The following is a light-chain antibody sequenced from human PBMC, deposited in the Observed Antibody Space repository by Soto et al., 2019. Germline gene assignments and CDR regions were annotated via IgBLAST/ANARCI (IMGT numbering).Light chain of an antibody. J-gene: IGKJ4*02. CDR1: HTVIRNY. CDR3: QQFRSYTLT. CDR2: DXS. V-gene: IGKV3-20*01. Sequence: EFVLTQSPGPLSLSPGERATLSXRASHTVIRNYLAWYQPKPGXPPRLXXYDXSSRATGSPDRLSGGGSGTDFTLTISRLEPEYFAVYYCQQFRSYTLTFGGGTKVDIK.